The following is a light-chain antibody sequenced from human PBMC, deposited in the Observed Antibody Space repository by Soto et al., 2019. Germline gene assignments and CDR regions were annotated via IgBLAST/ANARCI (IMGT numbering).Light chain of an antibody. Sequence: QSVLTQPPSVSEAPRQRVTISCSGSNNAVSWYQQLPGKAPKLLIYYDDLMPSGVSDRFSGSRSGTSASLAISGLQSEDEADYYCAAWDDGLNGVVFGGGTQLTVL. CDR3: AAWDDGLNGVV. CDR1: NNA. CDR2: YDD. V-gene: IGLV1-36*01. J-gene: IGLJ3*02.